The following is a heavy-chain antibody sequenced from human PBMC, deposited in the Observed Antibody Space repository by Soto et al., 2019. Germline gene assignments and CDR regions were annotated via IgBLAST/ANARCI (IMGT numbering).Heavy chain of an antibody. Sequence: SETLSLTCTVSGGSISSPNFYWSWIRQHPGKGLEWIGHIYYNGTTYYNPTLKSRVTISVDTSKNQFSLKLSSVTAADTAVYYCARVGYCISTSCSPGFDYWGQGTLVTVSS. J-gene: IGHJ4*02. CDR3: ARVGYCISTSCSPGFDY. V-gene: IGHV4-31*03. CDR2: IYYNGTT. CDR1: GGSISSPNFY. D-gene: IGHD2-2*01.